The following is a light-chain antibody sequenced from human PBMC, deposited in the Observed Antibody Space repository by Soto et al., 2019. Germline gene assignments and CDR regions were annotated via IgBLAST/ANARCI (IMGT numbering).Light chain of an antibody. CDR1: QSVSSY. Sequence: EIVLTQSPATLSLSPGERATLSCRASQSVSSYLAWYQQKPGQAPRLLIYDASTRATGIPARFSGSGSGTDFALTISSLQRDDFATYYCQQTDSFPRTFGQGTKVEMK. J-gene: IGKJ1*01. V-gene: IGKV3-11*01. CDR2: DAS. CDR3: QQTDSFPRT.